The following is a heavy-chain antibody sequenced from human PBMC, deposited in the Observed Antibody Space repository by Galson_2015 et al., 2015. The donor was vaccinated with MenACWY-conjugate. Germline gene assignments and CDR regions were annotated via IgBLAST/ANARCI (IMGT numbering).Heavy chain of an antibody. Sequence: SLRLSCAASGFTFSDYAMHWVRQAPGKGLEYVSAISNDGGSAYYADSVKVRFTISRDNSKNTLYLQMSSLRTEDTAVYYCRSGGYYYYYHMGVWGQGTTVTVSS. CDR1: GFTFSDYA. D-gene: IGHD3-3*01. J-gene: IGHJ6*02. V-gene: IGHV3-64D*06. CDR2: ISNDGGSA. CDR3: RSGGYYYYYHMGV.